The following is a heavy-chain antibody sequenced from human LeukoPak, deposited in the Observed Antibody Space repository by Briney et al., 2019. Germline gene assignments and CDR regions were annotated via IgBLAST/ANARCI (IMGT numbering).Heavy chain of an antibody. Sequence: GGSLRLSCAASGFTFSSYAMSWVRQAPGKGLEWVSAISGSGGSTYYADSVKGRFTISRDNSKNTLYLQMNSLRAEDTAVYYCAKDPGGTPAPYYGKDVWGQRTTGTVSS. V-gene: IGHV3-23*01. D-gene: IGHD3-10*01. CDR2: ISGSGGST. J-gene: IGHJ6*02. CDR1: GFTFSSYA. CDR3: AKDPGGTPAPYYGKDV.